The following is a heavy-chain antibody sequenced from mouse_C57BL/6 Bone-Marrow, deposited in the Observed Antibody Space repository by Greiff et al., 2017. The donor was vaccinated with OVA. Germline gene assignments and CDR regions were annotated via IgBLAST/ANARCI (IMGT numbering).Heavy chain of an antibody. Sequence: QVQLQQPGAELVRPGSSVKLSCKASGYTFTSYWMDWVKQRPGQGLEWIGNIYPSDSETHYNQKFKDKATLTVDKSSSTAYMQLSSLTSEDSAVYYCARSGGLRGGFAYWGQGTLVTVSA. CDR1: GYTFTSYW. CDR3: ARSGGLRGGFAY. CDR2: IYPSDSET. V-gene: IGHV1-61*01. J-gene: IGHJ3*01. D-gene: IGHD2-4*01.